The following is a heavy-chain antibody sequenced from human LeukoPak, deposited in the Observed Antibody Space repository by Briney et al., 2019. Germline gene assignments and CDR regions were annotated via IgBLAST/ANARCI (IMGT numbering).Heavy chain of an antibody. CDR2: INPKSGVT. V-gene: IGHV1-2*02. CDR3: ARVAAADSLDN. Sequence: ASVKVSCKASGYTFTGYFMHWVRQAPGQGLEWVGWINPKSGVTNYAQKFQGRLSMTRDTSISAAYMELRRLRIDDTAMYYCARVAAADSLDNWGQGTLVTVSS. CDR1: GYTFTGYF. J-gene: IGHJ4*02. D-gene: IGHD6-25*01.